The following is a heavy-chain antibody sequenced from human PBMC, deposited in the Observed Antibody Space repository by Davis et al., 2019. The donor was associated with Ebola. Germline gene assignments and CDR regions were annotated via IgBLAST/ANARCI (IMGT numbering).Heavy chain of an antibody. D-gene: IGHD3-3*01. CDR1: GFTFSSYA. J-gene: IGHJ6*04. CDR2: ISGSGGST. CDR3: AKSGLSFGVVKYHYGMDV. Sequence: GESLKISCAASGFTFSSYAMSWVRQAPGKGLEWVSAISGSGGSTYYADSVKGRFTISRDNSKNTLYLQMNSLRPVDMAVYYCAKSGLSFGVVKYHYGMDVWGKGTTVTVSS. V-gene: IGHV3-23*01.